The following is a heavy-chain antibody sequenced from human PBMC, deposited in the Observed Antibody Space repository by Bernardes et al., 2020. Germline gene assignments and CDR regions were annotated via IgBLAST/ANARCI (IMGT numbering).Heavy chain of an antibody. CDR2: INPNSGGT. D-gene: IGHD6-13*01. CDR3: ARDFVRIAAAGNRDNADY. V-gene: IGHV1-2*06. J-gene: IGHJ4*02. Sequence: ASVKVSCKASGYTFTGYYMHWVRQAPGQGLEWMGRINPNSGGTNYAQKFQGRVTMTRDTSISTAYMELSRLRSDDTAVYYCARDFVRIAAAGNRDNADYWGQGTLVTVSS. CDR1: GYTFTGYY.